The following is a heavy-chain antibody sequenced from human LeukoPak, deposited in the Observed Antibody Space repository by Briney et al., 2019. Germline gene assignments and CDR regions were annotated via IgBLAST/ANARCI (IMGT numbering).Heavy chain of an antibody. J-gene: IGHJ4*02. Sequence: GGSLRLSCAASGFTFSSYAMSWVRQAPGKGLEGVSAISGSGGSTYYADSVKGRFTISRDNSKNTLYLQMNTLRAEDTAVYYCAKKVITMIVVAPFDYWGQGTLVTVSS. V-gene: IGHV3-23*01. CDR3: AKKVITMIVVAPFDY. CDR1: GFTFSSYA. D-gene: IGHD3-22*01. CDR2: ISGSGGST.